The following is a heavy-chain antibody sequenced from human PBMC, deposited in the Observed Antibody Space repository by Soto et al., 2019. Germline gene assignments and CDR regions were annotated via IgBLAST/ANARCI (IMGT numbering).Heavy chain of an antibody. D-gene: IGHD4-17*01. CDR2: IHYSGST. V-gene: IGHV4-30-4*01. J-gene: IGHJ4*02. CDR1: GGSISSGHYY. CDR3: ARDRLAGYGGPSPLFDY. Sequence: QVQLQESGPGLVKPSQTLSLTCTVSGGSISSGHYYWSWIRQPPGKGLEWIGYIHYSGSTYYNPSLESRVSISVDTSKNQFSLKLNSVTAADTAVYYCARDRLAGYGGPSPLFDYWGQGTLVTVSS.